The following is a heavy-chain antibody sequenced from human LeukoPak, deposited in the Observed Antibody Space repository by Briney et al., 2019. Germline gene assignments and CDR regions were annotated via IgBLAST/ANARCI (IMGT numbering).Heavy chain of an antibody. D-gene: IGHD5-24*01. CDR2: ISVYNGTT. Sequence: ASVKVSCKASGYTFTIYGNSWVRQAPGQGKERMGWISVYNGTTNYAQKLQGRVTMTTDTSTSTAYMELRSLRSDDTAVYYCARGPGWLGNYYWGQGTLVTVSS. CDR3: ARGPGWLGNYY. V-gene: IGHV1-18*04. CDR1: GYTFTIYG. J-gene: IGHJ4*02.